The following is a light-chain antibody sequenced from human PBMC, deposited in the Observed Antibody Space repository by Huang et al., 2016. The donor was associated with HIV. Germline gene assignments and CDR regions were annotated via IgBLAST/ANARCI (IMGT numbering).Light chain of an antibody. CDR3: KHYNNWPPYT. CDR1: QNINSN. J-gene: IGKJ2*01. CDR2: AAS. Sequence: ETVMTQSPATLSVSPGERATLSCRASQNINSNLAWYQQIPGQLPRLLIYAASTRATGIPARFSGSGSGTEFTLTINKLQSDDFAVYYCKHYNNWPPYTFGQGTKLEIK. V-gene: IGKV3-15*01.